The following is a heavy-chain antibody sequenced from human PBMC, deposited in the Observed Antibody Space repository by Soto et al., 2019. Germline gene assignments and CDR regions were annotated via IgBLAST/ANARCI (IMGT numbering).Heavy chain of an antibody. V-gene: IGHV3-23*01. J-gene: IGHJ4*02. CDR1: GFTFSSYA. Sequence: SLRLSCAASGFTFSSYAMSWVRQAPGKGLEWVSAISGSGGSTYYADSVKGRFTISRDNSKNTLYLQMNSLRAEDTAVYYCAKAKYYYDSSGYYGYWGQGTRVTVSS. CDR3: AKAKYYYDSSGYYGY. CDR2: ISGSGGST. D-gene: IGHD3-22*01.